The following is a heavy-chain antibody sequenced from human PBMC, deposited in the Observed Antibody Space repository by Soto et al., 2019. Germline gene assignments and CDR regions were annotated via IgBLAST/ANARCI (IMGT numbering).Heavy chain of an antibody. CDR3: ARRYGTTFDY. CDR2: IYYSGST. V-gene: IGHV4-59*01. J-gene: IGHJ4*02. Sequence: SETLSLTCIVSGGSISSYYWSWIRQPPGKGLEWIGYIYYSGSTNYNPSLKSRVTISVDTSKNQFSLKLSSVTAADTAVYYCARRYGTTFDYWGQGTLVTVSS. D-gene: IGHD1-7*01. CDR1: GGSISSYY.